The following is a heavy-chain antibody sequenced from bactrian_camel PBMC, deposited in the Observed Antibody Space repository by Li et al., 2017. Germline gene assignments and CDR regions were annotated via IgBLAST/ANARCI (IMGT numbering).Heavy chain of an antibody. CDR3: AAAKGLPDLLRGGYLSARSYNY. Sequence: VQLVESGGGLVQPGGSLRLACAASGFTFSAYGMSWIRQAPGRGLEWVSTIYSDGSTIVYGDRVKGRFIMSRDNAKNTLYLQMNSLKPEDTAIYYCAAAKGLPDLLRGGYLSARSYNYWGRGTQVTVS. CDR1: GFTFSAYG. J-gene: IGHJ4*01. D-gene: IGHD3*01. V-gene: IGHV3S40*01. CDR2: IYSDGSTI.